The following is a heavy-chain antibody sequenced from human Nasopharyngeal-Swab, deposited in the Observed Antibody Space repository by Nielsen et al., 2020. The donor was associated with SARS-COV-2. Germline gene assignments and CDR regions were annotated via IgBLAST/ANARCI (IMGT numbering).Heavy chain of an antibody. CDR2: IIPIFGTA. CDR1: GGTFSSYA. J-gene: IGHJ5*02. Sequence: SVKVSCKASGGTFSSYAISWVRQAPGQGLEWMGGIIPIFGTANYAQKFQGGVTITADESTSTAYMELSSLRYEDTAVYYCARVLDSLAHWFDPWGQGTLVTVSS. CDR3: ARVLDSLAHWFDP. V-gene: IGHV1-69*13. D-gene: IGHD2-21*01.